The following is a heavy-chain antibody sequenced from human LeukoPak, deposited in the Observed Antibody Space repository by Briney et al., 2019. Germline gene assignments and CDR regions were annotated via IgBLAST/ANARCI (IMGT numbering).Heavy chain of an antibody. Sequence: GASVMVSCKASGGTFSSYAISWVRQAPGQGLEWMGGIIPIFGTANYAQKFQGRVTITADESTSTAYMELSSLRSEDTAVYYCARLEITTVTTSDYWGQGTLVTVSS. V-gene: IGHV1-69*13. CDR1: GGTFSSYA. D-gene: IGHD4-17*01. J-gene: IGHJ4*02. CDR2: IIPIFGTA. CDR3: ARLEITTVTTSDY.